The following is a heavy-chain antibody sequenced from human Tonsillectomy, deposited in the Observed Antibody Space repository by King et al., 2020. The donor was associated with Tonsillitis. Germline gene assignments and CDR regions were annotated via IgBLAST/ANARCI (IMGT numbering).Heavy chain of an antibody. J-gene: IGHJ3*02. CDR1: GFAFDEYG. CDR2: LNWNGVTT. Sequence: VQLVESGGGVVRPGGSLRLSCAASGFAFDEYGMSWVRQHPGKGLEWVSGLNWNGVTTDYGDSVKGRFTISRDNAKNSLYLQMDSLRAEDTALYHCARRTLYDSNGLYAFDIWGHGTMVTVSS. CDR3: ARRTLYDSNGLYAFDI. V-gene: IGHV3-20*01. D-gene: IGHD3-22*01.